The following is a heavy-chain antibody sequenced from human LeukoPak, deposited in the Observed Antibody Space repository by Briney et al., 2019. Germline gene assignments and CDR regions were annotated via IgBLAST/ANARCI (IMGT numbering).Heavy chain of an antibody. CDR3: ARDPDVVVEPAAVRVDY. V-gene: IGHV1-2*02. D-gene: IGHD2-2*01. CDR2: INPNTGGT. Sequence: GASVKVSCKXSGYTFTAYYMHWVRQAPGQGLEWMGWINPNTGGTNYSQQFQGRVTMTRDTSFSTAYMDLNRLTSDDTAVYYCARDPDVVVEPAAVRVDYWGQGTLVTVSA. J-gene: IGHJ4*02. CDR1: GYTFTAYY.